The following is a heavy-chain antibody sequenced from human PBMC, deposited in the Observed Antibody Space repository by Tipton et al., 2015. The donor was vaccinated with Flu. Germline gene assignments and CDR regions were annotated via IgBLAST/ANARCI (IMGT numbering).Heavy chain of an antibody. CDR3: ARRDYSNYVSEPKNWFDP. Sequence: TLSLTCAVYGGSFSGYYWSWIRQPLEKGLEWIGEINHSGSANYNPSLKSRVTISVDTSKNQFSLKLSPVTAADTAVYYCARRDYSNYVSEPKNWFDPWGQGALVTVSS. V-gene: IGHV4-34*01. CDR2: INHSGSA. J-gene: IGHJ5*02. CDR1: GGSFSGYY. D-gene: IGHD4-11*01.